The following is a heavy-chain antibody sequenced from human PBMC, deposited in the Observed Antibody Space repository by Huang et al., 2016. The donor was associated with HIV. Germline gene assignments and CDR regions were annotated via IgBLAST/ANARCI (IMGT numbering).Heavy chain of an antibody. Sequence: QVQLVQSGSELKKPGASVKVSCKASGYTFTSYAMNWVRQAPGHGLEWMGWINTNTGNPTYAQGFTGRCVFSLDTAVSTAYLQISSLKAEDTAVYYCARPLYSSSWHGWDSIDYWGQGTLVTVSS. D-gene: IGHD6-13*01. J-gene: IGHJ4*02. V-gene: IGHV7-4-1*02. CDR1: GYTFTSYA. CDR2: INTNTGNP. CDR3: ARPLYSSSWHGWDSIDY.